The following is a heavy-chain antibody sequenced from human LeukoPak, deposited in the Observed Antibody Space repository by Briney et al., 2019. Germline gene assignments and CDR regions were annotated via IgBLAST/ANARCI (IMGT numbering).Heavy chain of an antibody. D-gene: IGHD5-24*01. CDR2: IWYDGSNK. CDR1: GFTFSSYG. J-gene: IGHJ6*02. CDR3: ARGLKRWLQLRYYYYYGMDV. V-gene: IGHV3-33*01. Sequence: GGSLRLSCAASGFTFSSYGMHWVRQAPGKGLEWVAVIWYDGSNKYYADSVKGRFTISRDNSKNTLYLQMNSLRAEDTAVYYCARGLKRWLQLRYYYYYGMDVWGQGTTVTVSS.